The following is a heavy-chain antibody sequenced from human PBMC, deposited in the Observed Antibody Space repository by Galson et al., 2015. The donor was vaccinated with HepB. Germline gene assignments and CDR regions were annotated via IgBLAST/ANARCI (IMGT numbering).Heavy chain of an antibody. V-gene: IGHV3-33*01. D-gene: IGHD6-13*01. J-gene: IGHJ6*03. CDR1: GFTFSSYG. CDR3: ARDSLLAAAGKEYYMDV. Sequence: SLRLSCAASGFTFSSYGMHWVRQAPGKGLEWVAVIWYDGSNKYYADSVKGRFTISRDNSKNTLYLQMNSLRAEDTAVYYCARDSLLAAAGKEYYMDVWGKGTTVTVSS. CDR2: IWYDGSNK.